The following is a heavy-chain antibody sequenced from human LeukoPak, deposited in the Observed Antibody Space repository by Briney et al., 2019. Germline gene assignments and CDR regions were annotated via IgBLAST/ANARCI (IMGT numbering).Heavy chain of an antibody. CDR1: GFTFSDYY. CDR3: ALQETSAYDSSGYYYVFSP. CDR2: ISSSSSYI. Sequence: PGGSLRLSCAASGFTFSDYYMSWIRQAPGKGLEWVSYISSSSSYIYYADSVKGRFTISRDNAKNSLYLQMNSLRAEDTAVYYCALQETSAYDSSGYYYVFSPWGQGTLVTVSS. D-gene: IGHD3-22*01. V-gene: IGHV3-11*06. J-gene: IGHJ5*02.